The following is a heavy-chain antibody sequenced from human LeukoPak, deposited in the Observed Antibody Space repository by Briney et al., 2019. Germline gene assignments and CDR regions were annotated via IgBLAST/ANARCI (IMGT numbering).Heavy chain of an antibody. CDR1: GGTFSSYA. D-gene: IGHD3-3*01. Sequence: GASVKVSCKASGGTFSSYAISWVRQAAGQGLEWMGGMIPIFGTANYAQKFQGRVTITADESTSTAYMELSSLRSEDTAVYYCASSKRWSGYYLSAGDYWGQGTLVTVSS. CDR3: ASSKRWSGYYLSAGDY. V-gene: IGHV1-69*13. J-gene: IGHJ4*02. CDR2: MIPIFGTA.